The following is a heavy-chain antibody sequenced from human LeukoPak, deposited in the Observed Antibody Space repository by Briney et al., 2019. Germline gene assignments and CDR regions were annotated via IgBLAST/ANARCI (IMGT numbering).Heavy chain of an antibody. J-gene: IGHJ4*02. V-gene: IGHV5-51*01. CDR1: GYSFTSYW. D-gene: IGHD3-10*01. Sequence: GESLKISCKGSGYSFTSYWIGWVRQMPGKGLEWMGIIYPGDSDTRYSPSFQGQVTISADKSISTAYLQWSSLKASDTAMYYCPRMSPMVRGVTNYFDYWGQGTLVTVSS. CDR2: IYPGDSDT. CDR3: PRMSPMVRGVTNYFDY.